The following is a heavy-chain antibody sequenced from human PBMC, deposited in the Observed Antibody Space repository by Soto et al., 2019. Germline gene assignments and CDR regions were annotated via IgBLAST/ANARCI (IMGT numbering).Heavy chain of an antibody. CDR2: ISYDGSNK. D-gene: IGHD3-3*01. Sequence: AGGSLRLSCAASGFTFSSYAMHWVRQAPGKGLEWVAVISYDGSNKYYADSVKGRFTISRDNSKNTLYLQMNSLRAEDTAVYYCARNHHYDFWSGYYTSVGYYYGMDVWGQGTTVTVSS. J-gene: IGHJ6*02. CDR1: GFTFSSYA. V-gene: IGHV3-30-3*01. CDR3: ARNHHYDFWSGYYTSVGYYYGMDV.